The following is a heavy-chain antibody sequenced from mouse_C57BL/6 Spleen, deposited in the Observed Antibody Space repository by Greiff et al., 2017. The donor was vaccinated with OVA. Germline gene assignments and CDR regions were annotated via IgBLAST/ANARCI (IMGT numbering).Heavy chain of an antibody. J-gene: IGHJ3*01. CDR3: ARRSRGFAY. CDR1: GYTFTDYY. Sequence: VQLQQSGPELVKPGASVKISCKASGYTFTDYYMNWVKQSHGKSLEWIGDINPNNGGTSYNQKFKGKATLTVDKSSSTAYMELRSLTSEDSAVYYCARRSRGFAYWGQGTLVTVSA. D-gene: IGHD1-1*01. V-gene: IGHV1-26*01. CDR2: INPNNGGT.